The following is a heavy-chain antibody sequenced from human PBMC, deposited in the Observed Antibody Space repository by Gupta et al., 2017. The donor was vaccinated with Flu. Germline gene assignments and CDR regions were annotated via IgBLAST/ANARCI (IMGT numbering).Heavy chain of an antibody. D-gene: IGHD4-17*01. CDR1: GFTFSSYG. J-gene: IGHJ4*02. CDR2: ISYDGSNK. CDR3: AKVQTTTVTTFGSDVDY. Sequence: QVQLVGSGGGVVQPGRSLRLSCAASGFTFSSYGMHWVRQAPGKGLEWVAVISYDGSNKYYADSVKGRFTISRDNSKNTLYLQMNSLRAEDTAVYYCAKVQTTTVTTFGSDVDYWGQGTLVTVSS. V-gene: IGHV3-30*18.